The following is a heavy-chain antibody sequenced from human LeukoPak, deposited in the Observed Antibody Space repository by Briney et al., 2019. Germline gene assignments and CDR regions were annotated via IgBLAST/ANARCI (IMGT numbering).Heavy chain of an antibody. CDR3: ARDPSSRGNFDY. Sequence: ASVKVSCKASGYTFSGCYMHWVRQAPGQGLEWMGWINPNSGDTNYAQKFQGRVTMTRDMSINTAYVELGRLRSDDTAVYYCARDPSSRGNFDYWGQGTLVTVSS. CDR2: INPNSGDT. CDR1: GYTFSGCY. V-gene: IGHV1-2*02. D-gene: IGHD5-24*01. J-gene: IGHJ4*02.